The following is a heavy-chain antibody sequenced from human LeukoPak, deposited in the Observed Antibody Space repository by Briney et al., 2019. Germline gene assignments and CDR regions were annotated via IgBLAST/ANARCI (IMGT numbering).Heavy chain of an antibody. V-gene: IGHV3-21*04. J-gene: IGHJ6*03. D-gene: IGHD4-23*01. Sequence: GGSLRLSCAASGFTFSSYSMNWVRQAPGKGLEWVSSISSSSSYIYYADSVKGRLTISRDNSKNTLYLQMNSLRAEDTAVYYCAKYAQDYGGRHYYFYYMDVWGKGTTVTVSS. CDR2: ISSSSSYI. CDR1: GFTFSSYS. CDR3: AKYAQDYGGRHYYFYYMDV.